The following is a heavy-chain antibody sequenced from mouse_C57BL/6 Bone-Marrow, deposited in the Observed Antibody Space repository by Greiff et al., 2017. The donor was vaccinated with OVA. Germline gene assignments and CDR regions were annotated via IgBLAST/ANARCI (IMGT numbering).Heavy chain of an antibody. CDR3: AKWDYNILYFDY. J-gene: IGHJ2*01. V-gene: IGHV1-72*01. D-gene: IGHD2-12*01. CDR1: GYTFTSYW. CDR2: IAPNSGGT. Sequence: VQLQQSGAELVKPGASVKLSCKASGYTFTSYWMHWVKQRPGRGLEWIGRIAPNSGGTKYNEKFKSKATLTVDKPSSTAYMPLSSLTSEDSAVYYCAKWDYNILYFDYWGQGTTLTVSS.